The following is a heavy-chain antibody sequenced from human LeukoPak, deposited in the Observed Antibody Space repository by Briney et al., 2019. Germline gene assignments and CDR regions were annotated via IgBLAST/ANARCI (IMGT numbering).Heavy chain of an antibody. CDR3: ARDEEQQLVLFDY. J-gene: IGHJ4*02. CDR1: GFTFSSYS. Sequence: GGCLRLSCAGSGFTFSSYSINWVRQAPGKGLEWVSSISSSSSYIYYADSVKGRFTISRDNAKNSLYLQMNSLRAEDTAVYYCARDEEQQLVLFDYWGQATLVTVSS. CDR2: ISSSSSYI. D-gene: IGHD6-13*01. V-gene: IGHV3-21*01.